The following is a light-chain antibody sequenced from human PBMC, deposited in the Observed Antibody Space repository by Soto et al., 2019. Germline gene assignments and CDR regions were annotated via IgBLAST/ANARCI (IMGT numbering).Light chain of an antibody. CDR1: TSVSTSY. CDR3: QQYGNSRA. J-gene: IGKJ1*01. Sequence: EIVLTQSPGTLSLSPGERATLSCRASTSVSTSYLAWYQQKPGQAPRLLIYGASSRATGIPDRFSGSGSGTDFTLTISRLESEDVAVYYCQQYGNSRAFGQGTKVEIK. V-gene: IGKV3-20*01. CDR2: GAS.